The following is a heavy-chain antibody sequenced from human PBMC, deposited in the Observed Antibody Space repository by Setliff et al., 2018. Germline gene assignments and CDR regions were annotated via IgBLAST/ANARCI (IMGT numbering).Heavy chain of an antibody. CDR3: ARVYCRHSCLVESYMDV. V-gene: IGHV3-15*07. CDR1: GFSFSDAW. Sequence: GGSLRLSCAASGFSFSDAWMNWVRQAPGKGLEWVGRIKRRGDGGTIDYAAPVKGRFTISREDSKDTLYLQMNSLRSEYTAVYFCARVYCRHSCLVESYMDVWGTGTTVTVSS. D-gene: IGHD3-16*01. J-gene: IGHJ6*03. CDR2: IKRRGDGGTI.